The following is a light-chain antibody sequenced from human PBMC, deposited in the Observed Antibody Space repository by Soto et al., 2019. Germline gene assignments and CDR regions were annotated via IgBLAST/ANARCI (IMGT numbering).Light chain of an antibody. J-gene: IGLJ1*01. Sequence: QSALTQPASVSASPGHSITISCTGTSRDVGGYNYVSWCQQHPGRAPRLMIYDVSNRPAVGTKRFSGSKSGNTACLTISGLQSGDAAEHYRSTSTSSSIYNFGTGTKVTL. V-gene: IGLV2-14*01. CDR1: SRDVGGYNY. CDR3: STSTSSSIYN. CDR2: DVS.